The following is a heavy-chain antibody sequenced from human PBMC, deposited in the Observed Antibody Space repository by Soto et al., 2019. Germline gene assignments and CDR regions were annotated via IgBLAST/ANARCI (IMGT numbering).Heavy chain of an antibody. CDR3: ARDHGGAPGFDY. V-gene: IGHV3-21*01. CDR2: ISSSSSYI. D-gene: IGHD4-17*01. J-gene: IGHJ4*02. Sequence: PGGSLRLSCAASGFTFSSYSMNWVRQAPGKGLEWVSSISSSSSYIYYADSVKGRSTISRDNAKNSLYLQMNSLRAEDTAVYYCARDHGGAPGFDYWGQGTLVTVSS. CDR1: GFTFSSYS.